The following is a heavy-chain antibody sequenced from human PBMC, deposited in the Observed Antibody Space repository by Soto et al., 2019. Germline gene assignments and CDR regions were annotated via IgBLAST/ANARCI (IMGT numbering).Heavy chain of an antibody. CDR3: AKDRDGAAAGPTKFYGMDV. J-gene: IGHJ6*02. CDR2: ISGSGDST. CDR1: GFTFSSYA. D-gene: IGHD6-13*01. V-gene: IGHV3-23*01. Sequence: EVQLLESGGGLVQPGGSLRLSCAASGFTFSSYAMSWVRQAPEKGLEWVSVISGSGDSTYYADSVRGRFTISRDNSKNTLYLKMNSMRAEDTAVYYCAKDRDGAAAGPTKFYGMDVWGQGTTVTVSS.